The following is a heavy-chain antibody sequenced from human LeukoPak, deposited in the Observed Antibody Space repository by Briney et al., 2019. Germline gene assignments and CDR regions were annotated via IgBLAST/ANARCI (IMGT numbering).Heavy chain of an antibody. D-gene: IGHD4-17*01. V-gene: IGHV3-23*01. Sequence: GGSLRLSCSGSGFALSGFAMGWVRQAPGKGLEWVSSISGRGDNTYYADSVEGRFTVSRDNTKNTLYLQMNSLRAEDTALYYCARGRGGDYVPSRSDYWGQGTLVTVSS. J-gene: IGHJ4*02. CDR1: GFALSGFA. CDR3: ARGRGGDYVPSRSDY. CDR2: ISGRGDNT.